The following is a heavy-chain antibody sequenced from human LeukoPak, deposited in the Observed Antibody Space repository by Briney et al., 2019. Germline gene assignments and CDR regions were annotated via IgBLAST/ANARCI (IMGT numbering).Heavy chain of an antibody. CDR3: ARFSSIAAAFDY. Sequence: SGTLSLTCTVSGGSFSIYYWTWIRQPAGKGLEWIGRIYTSGSTNYNPSLKSRVTMSVDTSKNQFSLKLSSVTAADTAVYYCARFSSIAAAFDYWGQGTLVTVSS. J-gene: IGHJ4*02. D-gene: IGHD6-13*01. CDR1: GGSFSIYY. CDR2: IYTSGST. V-gene: IGHV4-4*07.